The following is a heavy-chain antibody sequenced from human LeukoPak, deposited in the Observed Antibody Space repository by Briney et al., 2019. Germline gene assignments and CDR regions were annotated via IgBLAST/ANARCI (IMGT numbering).Heavy chain of an antibody. J-gene: IGHJ3*02. Sequence: GGSLRLSCAASGFTVSSNYMSWVRQAPGKGLEWVSVIYSGGGKDYDDSVKGRFTISRDNSKNPLYLQMNSLRAEDTTVYYCARAVGVTAIHNAFDIWGQGTMVTVSS. CDR1: GFTVSSNY. V-gene: IGHV3-66*02. CDR3: ARAVGVTAIHNAFDI. D-gene: IGHD2-21*02. CDR2: IYSGGGK.